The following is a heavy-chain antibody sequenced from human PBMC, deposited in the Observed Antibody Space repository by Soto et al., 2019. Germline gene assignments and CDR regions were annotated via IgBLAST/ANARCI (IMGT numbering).Heavy chain of an antibody. CDR1: AFSLGTGGVG. J-gene: IGHJ6*02. V-gene: IGHV2-5*02. CDR2: IYWDDDK. Sequence: VSGPTLVNPTQTLTLTCTFSAFSLGTGGVGVGWIRQPPGKALEWLALIYWDDDKRYSPSLRSRLTITKDTSKNQVVLTMTNMDPVDTATYYCIQSRCGGDCLQSYASYYCYGMDVWGQGTTVTVSS. D-gene: IGHD2-21*02. CDR3: IQSRCGGDCLQSYASYYCYGMDV.